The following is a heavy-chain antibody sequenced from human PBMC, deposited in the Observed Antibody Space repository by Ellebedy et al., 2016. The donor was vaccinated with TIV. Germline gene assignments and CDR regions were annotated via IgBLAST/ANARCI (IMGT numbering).Heavy chain of an antibody. J-gene: IGHJ4*02. CDR1: GFTFSNYG. CDR2: LWYDGGNK. V-gene: IGHV3-33*08. D-gene: IGHD4-17*01. Sequence: GESLKISCAASGFTFSNYGFYWVRQAPGKGLEWVAVLWYDGGNKYYADSVKGRFTISRDDSQNTLYLEMNSLRAEDTAVYYCARDYGDSLWGLDYWGQGTLVTVSS. CDR3: ARDYGDSLWGLDY.